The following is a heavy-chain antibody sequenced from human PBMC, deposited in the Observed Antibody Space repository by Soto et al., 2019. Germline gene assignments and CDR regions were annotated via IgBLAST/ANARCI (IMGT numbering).Heavy chain of an antibody. D-gene: IGHD2-15*01. CDR1: GGTFSSYA. CDR2: IIPIFGTA. Sequence: ASVKVSCKASGGTFSSYAISWVRQAPGQGLEWMGGIIPIFGTANYAQKFQGRVTITADESTSTAYMELSSLRSEDTAVYYCAREWLRYCSGGSCYDPYYYYYGMDVWGQGTTVTVSS. J-gene: IGHJ6*02. V-gene: IGHV1-69*13. CDR3: AREWLRYCSGGSCYDPYYYYYGMDV.